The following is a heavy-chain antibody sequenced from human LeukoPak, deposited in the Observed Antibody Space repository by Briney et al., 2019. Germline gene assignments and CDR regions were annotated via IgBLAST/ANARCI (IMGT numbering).Heavy chain of an antibody. CDR1: GFTFSSYA. D-gene: IGHD2-15*01. CDR2: ISYDGSNK. Sequence: PGGSLRLSCAASGFTFSSYAMHWVRQAPGKGLEWVAVISYDGSNKYYADSVKGRFTISRDNSKNTLYLQMNSLRAEDTAVYYCARNGDVAAMFWCFDYWGQGTLVTVSS. J-gene: IGHJ4*02. CDR3: ARNGDVAAMFWCFDY. V-gene: IGHV3-30*04.